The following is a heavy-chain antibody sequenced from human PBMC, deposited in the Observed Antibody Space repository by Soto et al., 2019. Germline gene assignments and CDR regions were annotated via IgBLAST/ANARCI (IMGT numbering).Heavy chain of an antibody. CDR2: IFPADSDT. CDR3: ASSVVVPSTMNYFDY. V-gene: IGHV5-51*01. J-gene: IGHJ4*02. D-gene: IGHD2-15*01. Sequence: PGESLKISCNGSGYSLSNYWIAWGRQMPWKGLEWMGIIFPADSDTKYSPSFQGQVTISADKSISTAYLQWSSLKASDTAMYYCASSVVVPSTMNYFDYWGQGSLVTVSS. CDR1: GYSLSNYW.